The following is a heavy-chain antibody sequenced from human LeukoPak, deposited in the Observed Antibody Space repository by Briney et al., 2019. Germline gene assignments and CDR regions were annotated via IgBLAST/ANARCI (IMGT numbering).Heavy chain of an antibody. CDR2: IYYSGST. CDR3: ARENDYAVDY. V-gene: IGHV4-59*01. J-gene: IGHJ4*02. Sequence: SETLSLTCTVSGGSISSYYWSWIRQPPGKGLEWIGYIYYSGSTNYNPSLKSRVTISVDTSKNQFSLKLSSVTAADTAVYYCARENDYAVDYWGQGTLVTVSS. CDR1: GGSISSYY. D-gene: IGHD4/OR15-4a*01.